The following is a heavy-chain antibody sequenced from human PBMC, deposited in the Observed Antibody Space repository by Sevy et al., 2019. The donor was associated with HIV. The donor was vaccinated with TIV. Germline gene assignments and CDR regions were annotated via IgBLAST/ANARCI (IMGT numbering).Heavy chain of an antibody. V-gene: IGHV3-53*01. J-gene: IGHJ3*02. D-gene: IGHD3-22*01. CDR1: GFTVSSNS. Sequence: GGSLRLSCEASGFTVSSNSMSWVRQAPGRGLEWVSVIYSGGSIYYADSVKGRFTISRDNFKNTLYLQMNSLRAEDTAVYYCARSQAYYYDSSGYYYTWGAFDIWGQGTMVTVSS. CDR3: ARSQAYYYDSSGYYYTWGAFDI. CDR2: IYSGGSI.